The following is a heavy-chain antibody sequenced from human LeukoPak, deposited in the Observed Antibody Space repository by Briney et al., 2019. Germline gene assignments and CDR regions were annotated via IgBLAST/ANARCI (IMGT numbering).Heavy chain of an antibody. D-gene: IGHD3-3*01. CDR1: GGSINSTSDY. CDR3: ARADFWSGYYYMDV. Sequence: PSETLSLTCFVPGGSINSTSDYWGWIRQPPGKGLEWIGSIYFTGRTYYNPSLQSRVTISVDTSKNQFSLKLSSVTAADTAVYYCARADFWSGYYYMDVWGKGTTVTVSS. CDR2: IYFTGRT. V-gene: IGHV4-39*07. J-gene: IGHJ6*03.